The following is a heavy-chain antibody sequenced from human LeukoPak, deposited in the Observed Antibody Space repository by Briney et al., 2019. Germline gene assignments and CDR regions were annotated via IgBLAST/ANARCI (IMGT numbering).Heavy chain of an antibody. CDR2: IYYIGTT. Sequence: SETLSLTCTVSGGSISSRSYYWGWIRQPPGKGLEWIGNIYYIGTTYYNPSLKRRVTISLDTSKSQFSLKLSSVTAADTAVYYCARVRYGFGELLDWYFDLWGRGTLVTVSS. D-gene: IGHD3-10*01. CDR3: ARVRYGFGELLDWYFDL. CDR1: GGSISSRSYY. J-gene: IGHJ2*01. V-gene: IGHV4-39*07.